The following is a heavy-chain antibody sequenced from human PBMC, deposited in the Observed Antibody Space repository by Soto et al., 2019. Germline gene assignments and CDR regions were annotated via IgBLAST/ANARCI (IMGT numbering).Heavy chain of an antibody. Sequence: GGSLRLSCAASGFTFSSYEMNWVRQAPGKGLEWVSYISSSGSTIYYADSVKGRFTVSRDNAKNSLYLQMNSLRAEDTAVYYCARLPPYYYGSGSYYNGPMDVWGQGTTVTVSS. D-gene: IGHD3-10*01. V-gene: IGHV3-48*03. CDR1: GFTFSSYE. CDR2: ISSSGSTI. CDR3: ARLPPYYYGSGSYYNGPMDV. J-gene: IGHJ6*02.